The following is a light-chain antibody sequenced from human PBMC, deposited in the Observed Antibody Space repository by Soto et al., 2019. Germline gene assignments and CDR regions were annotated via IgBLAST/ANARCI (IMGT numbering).Light chain of an antibody. Sequence: DIQMTQSPSALAASVGDRVTITCRASQGIKNDLGWYQQKPGKAPKRLIYAASILQSGAPSRFSGSESGTEFTLTISNLHPEDFATYYCQQSYSTPQTFGQGTKVDIK. CDR3: QQSYSTPQT. J-gene: IGKJ1*01. CDR1: QGIKND. CDR2: AAS. V-gene: IGKV1-17*02.